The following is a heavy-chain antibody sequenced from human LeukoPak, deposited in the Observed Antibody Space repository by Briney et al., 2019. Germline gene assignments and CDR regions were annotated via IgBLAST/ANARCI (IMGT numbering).Heavy chain of an antibody. CDR1: GYTFTSYG. V-gene: IGHV1-18*01. CDR2: ISAYNGNT. D-gene: IGHD6-6*01. Sequence: GASVKVSCKASGYTFTSYGISWVRQAPGQGLEWMGWISAYNGNTNYAQKLQGRVTMTTDTSTSTAYMELRSLRSDDTAVYYCARDFGAARLLILGYWGQGTLVTVSS. J-gene: IGHJ4*02. CDR3: ARDFGAARLLILGY.